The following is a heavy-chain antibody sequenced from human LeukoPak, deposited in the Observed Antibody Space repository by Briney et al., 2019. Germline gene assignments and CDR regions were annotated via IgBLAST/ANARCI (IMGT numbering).Heavy chain of an antibody. J-gene: IGHJ4*02. CDR2: FDPEDGET. V-gene: IGHV1-24*01. CDR3: ATGTKIVVVPDY. Sequence: GASVKVSCKVSGYTLTELSMHWVRQAPGKGLEWMGGFDPEDGETIYAQKFQGRVTMTEDTSTDTAYMELSSLRSEGTAVYYCATGTKIVVVPDYWGQGTLVTVSS. CDR1: GYTLTELS. D-gene: IGHD3-22*01.